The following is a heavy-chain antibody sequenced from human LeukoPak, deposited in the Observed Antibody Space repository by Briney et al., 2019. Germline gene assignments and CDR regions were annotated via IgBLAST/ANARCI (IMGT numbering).Heavy chain of an antibody. V-gene: IGHV3-7*01. D-gene: IGHD6-19*01. Sequence: GGSLRLSCVASGFTFSSRDWMTWVRQAPGKGLEWVANIKQDGSEKNYVDSVKGRFTISRDNAKNSVDLQMNSLRVEDTAVYYCARDEWLVDFDYWGQGTLVTVSS. CDR1: GFTFSSRDW. J-gene: IGHJ4*02. CDR3: ARDEWLVDFDY. CDR2: IKQDGSEK.